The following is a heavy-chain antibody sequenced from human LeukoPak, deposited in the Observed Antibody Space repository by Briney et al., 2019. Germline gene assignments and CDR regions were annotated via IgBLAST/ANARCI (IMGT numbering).Heavy chain of an antibody. Sequence: ASVKVSCEASGYTFTSSAMHWVRQAPGQGLEWMGWINVANGNTKYSQKFQGRVTITRDTSASTAYMDLSSLRSEDTAVYFCARAAHYYDSSAYHYFFDYWGQGTLVTVSS. CDR2: INVANGNT. CDR3: ARAAHYYDSSAYHYFFDY. J-gene: IGHJ4*02. D-gene: IGHD3-22*01. CDR1: GYTFTSSA. V-gene: IGHV1-3*01.